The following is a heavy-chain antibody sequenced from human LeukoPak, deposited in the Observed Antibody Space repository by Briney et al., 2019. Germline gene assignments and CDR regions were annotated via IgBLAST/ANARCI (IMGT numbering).Heavy chain of an antibody. V-gene: IGHV3-53*01. Sequence: PGGSLRLSCAASGFTVSSNYMSWVRQAPGKGLEWVSVIYSGGSTYYADSVMGRFTISRDNRKSTVSLQMNSLRAEDTALYYCVRDLDWGAFDVWGQGRMVTVSS. J-gene: IGHJ3*01. D-gene: IGHD3/OR15-3a*01. CDR1: GFTVSSNY. CDR3: VRDLDWGAFDV. CDR2: IYSGGST.